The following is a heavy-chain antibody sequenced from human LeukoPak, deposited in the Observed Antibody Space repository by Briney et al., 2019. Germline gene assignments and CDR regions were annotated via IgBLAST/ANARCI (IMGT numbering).Heavy chain of an antibody. D-gene: IGHD3-16*02. V-gene: IGHV3-30*18. CDR1: GFTFSSYG. Sequence: GRSLRLSCAASGFTFSSYGMHWVRQAPGKGLEWVAVISYDGSNKYYADSVKGRFTISRDNSKNTLYLQMNSLRAEDTAVYYCAKDSYREAGIGYWGQGTLVTVSS. CDR2: ISYDGSNK. CDR3: AKDSYREAGIGY. J-gene: IGHJ4*02.